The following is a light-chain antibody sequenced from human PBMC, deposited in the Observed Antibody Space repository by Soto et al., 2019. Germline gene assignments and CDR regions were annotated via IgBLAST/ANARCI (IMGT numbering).Light chain of an antibody. CDR2: DAS. CDR3: HQRANWAFT. Sequence: IVLTQSPATLSLSPGESATLSCSASESVSDFLAWYQQRPGQPPRLLIYDASNRAYGIPARFSGSGSGTDFTLTISSLEPEDFAVYYCHQRANWAFTFGPGTKIDIK. J-gene: IGKJ3*01. CDR1: ESVSDF. V-gene: IGKV3-11*01.